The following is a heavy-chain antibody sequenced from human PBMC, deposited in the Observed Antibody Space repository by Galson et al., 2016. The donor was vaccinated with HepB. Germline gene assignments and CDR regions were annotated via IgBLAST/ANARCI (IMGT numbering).Heavy chain of an antibody. V-gene: IGHV1-8*02. D-gene: IGHD2-21*02. CDR2: MNPNSGNT. CDR1: GYTFTTYF. Sequence: SVKVSCKASGYTFTTYFMHWVRQAPGQGLEWMGWMNPNSGNTGNAQKFQGRVTMSINTSISTAYMELTSLRSEDTAMYYCARSPSDSKFDYWGQGTLVTVSS. CDR3: ARSPSDSKFDY. J-gene: IGHJ4*02.